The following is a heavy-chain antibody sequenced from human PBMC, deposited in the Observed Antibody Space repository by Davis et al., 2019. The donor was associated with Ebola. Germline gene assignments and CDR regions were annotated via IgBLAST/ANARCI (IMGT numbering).Heavy chain of an antibody. CDR3: ARQLYNRSSADWFDP. Sequence: GSLRLSCAASGFTFSSYSMNWVRQPPGKGLEWIGSIYYSGKTYYNSSLKSRITISVDTSKNQFSLKLSSVTAADTAVYYCARQLYNRSSADWFDPWGQGTLVIVSS. CDR1: GFTFSSYSMN. D-gene: IGHD6-6*01. J-gene: IGHJ5*02. V-gene: IGHV4-59*05. CDR2: IYYSGKT.